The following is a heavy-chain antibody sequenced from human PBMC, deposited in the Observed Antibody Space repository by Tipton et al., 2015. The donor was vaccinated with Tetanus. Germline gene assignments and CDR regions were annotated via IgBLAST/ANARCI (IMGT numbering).Heavy chain of an antibody. J-gene: IGHJ4*02. CDR2: INHSGST. V-gene: IGHV4-34*01. D-gene: IGHD3-10*01. CDR3: ARGPMVRGVTRFDY. Sequence: LRLSCAASGFTLSDYYMSWIRQAPGKGLEWIGEINHSGSTNYNPSLKSRVTISVDTSKNQFSLKLSSVTAADTAVYYCARGPMVRGVTRFDYWGQGTLVTVSS. CDR1: GFTLSDYY.